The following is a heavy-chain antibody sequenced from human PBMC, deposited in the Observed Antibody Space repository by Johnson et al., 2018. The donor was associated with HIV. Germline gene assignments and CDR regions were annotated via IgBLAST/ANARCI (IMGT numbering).Heavy chain of an antibody. CDR1: GFSFRSYW. CDR2: IKQDGSEK. Sequence: VQLVESGGGLVQPGGSLRLSCVASGFSFRSYWMTWVRQAPGKGLEWVANIKQDGSEKYYADSVKGRFTISRENSKNTLYLQMNSLRAEDTAVYYCARETGDDAFDIWGQGTMVTVSS. D-gene: IGHD7-27*01. CDR3: ARETGDDAFDI. V-gene: IGHV3-7*01. J-gene: IGHJ3*02.